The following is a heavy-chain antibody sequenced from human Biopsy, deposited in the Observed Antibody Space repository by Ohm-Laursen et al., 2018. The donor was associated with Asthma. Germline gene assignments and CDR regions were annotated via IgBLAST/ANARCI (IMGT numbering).Heavy chain of an antibody. J-gene: IGHJ3*02. Sequence: SVKVSCKASGYTFTSYGISRVRQAPGQRLEWMGWINAGNGNTKYSQKFQGRVTITRDTSASTAYMDLSSLRSEDTAVYYCARTYYDVFAIWGQGTMVTVSS. CDR2: INAGNGNT. D-gene: IGHD3-10*01. CDR3: ARTYYDVFAI. V-gene: IGHV1-3*01. CDR1: GYTFTSYG.